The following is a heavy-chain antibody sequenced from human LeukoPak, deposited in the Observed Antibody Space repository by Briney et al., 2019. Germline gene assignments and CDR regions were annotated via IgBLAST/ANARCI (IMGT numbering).Heavy chain of an antibody. V-gene: IGHV3-13*01. CDR3: ARGSRPHYYGIDV. J-gene: IGHJ6*02. CDR2: IGTAGDT. CDR1: GFTFSSYD. Sequence: GGSLRLSCAASGFTFSSYDMHWVRQATGKGLEWVSAIGTAGDTYYPGSVKGRFTISRENAKNPLYLQMNSLRAGDTAVYYCARGSRPHYYGIDVWGQGTTVTVSS.